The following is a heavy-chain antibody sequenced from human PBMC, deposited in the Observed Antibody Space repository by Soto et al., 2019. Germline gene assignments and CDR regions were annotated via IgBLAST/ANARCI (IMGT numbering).Heavy chain of an antibody. CDR3: ARRTQTYYDILTGYRRGGFDY. D-gene: IGHD3-9*01. CDR1: GGSISSSSYY. V-gene: IGHV4-39*01. CDR2: IYYSGST. Sequence: SQTLSLTCTVSGGSISSSSYYWGWIRQPPGKGLEWIGSIYYSGSTYYNPSLKSRVTISVDTSKNQFSLKLSSVTAADTAVYYCARRTQTYYDILTGYRRGGFDYWGQGTLVTVSS. J-gene: IGHJ4*02.